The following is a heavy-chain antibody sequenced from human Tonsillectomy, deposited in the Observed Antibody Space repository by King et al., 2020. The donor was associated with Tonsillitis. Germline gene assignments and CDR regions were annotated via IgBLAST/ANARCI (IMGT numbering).Heavy chain of an antibody. J-gene: IGHJ4*02. V-gene: IGHV4-39*01. CDR1: GFSISSSDHY. Sequence: QLQESGPGVVKPSETLSLTCTVSGFSISSSDHYWVWIRRPPGKGLEWIWYRYYSGSIFYNPSLKIRITISGGTSENRFSLKLISVTAADTAVYFCARYVSGSFDYWGQGALVTVSS. D-gene: IGHD1-26*01. CDR3: ARYVSGSFDY. CDR2: RYYSGSI.